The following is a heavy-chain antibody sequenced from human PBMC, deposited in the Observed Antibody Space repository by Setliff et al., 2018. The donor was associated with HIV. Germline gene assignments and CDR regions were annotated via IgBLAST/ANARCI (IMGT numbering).Heavy chain of an antibody. CDR1: GFTFSSYD. V-gene: IGHV3-23*01. J-gene: IGHJ4*02. CDR2: ISSRGTDT. CDR3: SKVSSYDYSKYFDY. D-gene: IGHD5-18*01. Sequence: GSLRLSCAASGFTFSSYDMSWVRQAPGKGLEWVSSISSRGTDTYYADSVKGRFTISRDNSKNTLYLQMNSLRVEDTAIYYCSKVSSYDYSKYFDYWGQGTQVTVSS.